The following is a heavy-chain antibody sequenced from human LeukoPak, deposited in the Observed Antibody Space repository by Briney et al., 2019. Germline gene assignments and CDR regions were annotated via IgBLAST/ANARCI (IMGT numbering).Heavy chain of an antibody. CDR2: IIPIFGTA. D-gene: IGHD2-15*01. Sequence: SVKVSCKDSGVTFSSYAISWVRQAPGQGLEWMGGIIPIFGTANYAQKFQGRVTITTDESTSTAYMELSSLRSEDTAVYYCAMEAQGRVGVWGIGTTVTVSS. V-gene: IGHV1-69*05. J-gene: IGHJ6*04. CDR1: GVTFSSYA. CDR3: AMEAQGRVGV.